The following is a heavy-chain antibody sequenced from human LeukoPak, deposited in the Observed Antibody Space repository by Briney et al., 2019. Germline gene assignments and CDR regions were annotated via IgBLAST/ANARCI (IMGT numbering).Heavy chain of an antibody. Sequence: SETLSLTCAVYGGSFSGYYWSWIRQPPGKGLEWIGKINHSGSTNYNPSLKSRVTISVDTSKNQFSLKLSSVTAADTAVYYCARNWRGHYYDSSGYYYGSGPNYYYGMDVWGQGTTVTVSS. D-gene: IGHD3-22*01. V-gene: IGHV4-34*01. CDR1: GGSFSGYY. CDR3: ARNWRGHYYDSSGYYYGSGPNYYYGMDV. CDR2: INHSGST. J-gene: IGHJ6*02.